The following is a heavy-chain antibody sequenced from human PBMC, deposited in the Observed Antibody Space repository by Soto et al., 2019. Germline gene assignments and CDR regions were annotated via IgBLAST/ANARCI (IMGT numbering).Heavy chain of an antibody. D-gene: IGHD1-1*01. CDR1: GFSLSTSGVG. Sequence: GSRPTPVNPTQTLTLTCTLSGFSLSTSGVGVGWIRQPPGKALEWLALIYWNDDKGYSPSLKRRVTITKDTSKNQVVLTMTNMDPVDTATYYCAHVTNWSLAYWGQGTLVTVSS. J-gene: IGHJ4*02. CDR3: AHVTNWSLAY. CDR2: IYWNDDK. V-gene: IGHV2-5*01.